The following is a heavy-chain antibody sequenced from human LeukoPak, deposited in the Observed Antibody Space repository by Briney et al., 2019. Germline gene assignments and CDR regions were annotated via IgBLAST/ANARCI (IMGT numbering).Heavy chain of an antibody. Sequence: SETLSLTCAVYGGSFSDYYWSWIRQPPGKGLEWIGYIYYSGSTNYNPSLKSRVTISVDTSKNQFSLKLSSVTAADTAVYYCARGVMTTVTPWYYFDYWGQGTLVTVSS. CDR1: GGSFSDYY. CDR2: IYYSGST. D-gene: IGHD4-17*01. CDR3: ARGVMTTVTPWYYFDY. V-gene: IGHV4-59*01. J-gene: IGHJ4*02.